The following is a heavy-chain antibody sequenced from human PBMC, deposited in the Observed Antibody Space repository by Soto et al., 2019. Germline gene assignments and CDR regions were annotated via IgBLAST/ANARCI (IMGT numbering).Heavy chain of an antibody. CDR1: GGSISSYY. Sequence: SETLSLTCTVSGGSISSYYWSWIRQPPGKGLEWIGYIYYSGSTNYNPSLKSRVTISVDTSKNQFSLKLSSVTAADTAVYYCAIHHQLDDILTGYSPYYFDYWGQGTLVTVS. D-gene: IGHD3-9*01. J-gene: IGHJ4*02. CDR3: AIHHQLDDILTGYSPYYFDY. CDR2: IYYSGST. V-gene: IGHV4-59*08.